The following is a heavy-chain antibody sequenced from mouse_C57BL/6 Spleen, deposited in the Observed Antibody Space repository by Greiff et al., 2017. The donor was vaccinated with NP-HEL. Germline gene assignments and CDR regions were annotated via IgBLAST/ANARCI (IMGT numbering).Heavy chain of an antibody. CDR1: GFNIKNTY. CDR3: AKDGGYGEYFDY. Sequence: EVQLQQSVAELVRPGASVKLSCTASGFNIKNTYMHWVKQRPEQGLEWIGRIYPANGNTKYEPKFQGKATITADTSSNTAYLQLSSLTSEDAAIYDCAKDGGYGEYFDYWGQGTTLTVSA. D-gene: IGHD1-1*02. V-gene: IGHV14-3*01. J-gene: IGHJ2*01. CDR2: IYPANGNT.